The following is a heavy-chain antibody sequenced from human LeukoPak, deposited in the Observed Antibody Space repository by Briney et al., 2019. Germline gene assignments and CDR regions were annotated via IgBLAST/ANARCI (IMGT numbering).Heavy chain of an antibody. J-gene: IGHJ4*02. V-gene: IGHV1-18*01. CDR2: ISAYNGDT. CDR1: GYIFASYG. D-gene: IGHD3-10*01. Sequence: ASVKVSCKASGYIFASYGISWVRQAPGQGLEWMGWISAYNGDTKYAQNLQGRVTLTTDTSTGTAHMELRSLTSDDTALYYCARDTALIITPGGPDYWGRGTLITVSS. CDR3: ARDTALIITPGGPDY.